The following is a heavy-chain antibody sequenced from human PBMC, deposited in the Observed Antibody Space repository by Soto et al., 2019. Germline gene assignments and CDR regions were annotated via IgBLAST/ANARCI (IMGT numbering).Heavy chain of an antibody. V-gene: IGHV1-3*01. CDR1: GYTFRNFP. J-gene: IGHJ4*02. Sequence: QVQLVQTGTEVKKPGASVKVSCPASGYTFRNFPMHWVRQAPGRGLEWMGWINAANGDTGYSQKFQDRVTITGETSTRTAFMELSSLRSEDTAVYYCARKDSYHSGIYPFDYWGQGTLVTVSS. D-gene: IGHD6-13*01. CDR2: INAANGDT. CDR3: ARKDSYHSGIYPFDY.